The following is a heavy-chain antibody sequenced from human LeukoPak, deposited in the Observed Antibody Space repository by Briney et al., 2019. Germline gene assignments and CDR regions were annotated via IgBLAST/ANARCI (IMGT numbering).Heavy chain of an antibody. J-gene: IGHJ5*02. D-gene: IGHD6-13*01. CDR2: INHSGST. CDR3: ARGGPLYSSSWYWLDP. V-gene: IGHV4-34*01. Sequence: SETLSLTCAVYGGSFSGYYWSWIRQPPGKGLEWIGEINHSGSTNYNPSLKSRVTISVDTSKNQSSLKLSSVTAADTAVYYCARGGPLYSSSWYWLDPWGQGTLVTVSS. CDR1: GGSFSGYY.